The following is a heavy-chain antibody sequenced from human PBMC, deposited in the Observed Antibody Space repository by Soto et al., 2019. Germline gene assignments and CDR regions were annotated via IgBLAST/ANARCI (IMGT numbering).Heavy chain of an antibody. Sequence: QVQLVQSGAEVKKPGSSVKVSCKASGGTFSSYAISWVRQAPGQGLEWMGGIIPIFGTANYAQKFQGRVTITADESTSTAYRELGSLRSEDTAVYYWARDPVGGSGSYSLRYYGMDVWGQGTTVTVSS. CDR3: ARDPVGGSGSYSLRYYGMDV. D-gene: IGHD3-10*01. CDR2: IIPIFGTA. J-gene: IGHJ6*02. CDR1: GGTFSSYA. V-gene: IGHV1-69*01.